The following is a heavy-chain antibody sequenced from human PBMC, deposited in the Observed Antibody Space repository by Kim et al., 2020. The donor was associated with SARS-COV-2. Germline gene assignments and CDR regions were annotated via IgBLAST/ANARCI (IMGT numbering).Heavy chain of an antibody. CDR1: GGSFSGYY. CDR3: ARGSLSLPTVPTRTYYFEY. J-gene: IGHJ4*02. CDR2: INHSGST. Sequence: SETLSLTCAVYGGSFSGYYWSWIRQPPGKGLEWIGEINHSGSTNYNPSLKSRGTISVDTSKNQFSLKPRSVTDADTAGYYCARGSLSLPTVPTRTYYFEYSGQGTLVTISS. D-gene: IGHD4-17*01. V-gene: IGHV4-34*01.